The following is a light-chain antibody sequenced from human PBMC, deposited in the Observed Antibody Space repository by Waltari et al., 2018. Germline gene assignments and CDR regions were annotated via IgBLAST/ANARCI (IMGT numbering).Light chain of an antibody. Sequence: QSVLTQSPSASGTPGQSVAISCSGATSNIGNNYVYWYQQLPGTAPKLLIYRDSQRPSGVPDRFSGSKSGTSAPLAISGLRSEDEADYYCVTWDDSLGGYYVFGTGTKVTVL. J-gene: IGLJ1*01. V-gene: IGLV1-47*01. CDR3: VTWDDSLGGYYV. CDR1: TSNIGNNY. CDR2: RDS.